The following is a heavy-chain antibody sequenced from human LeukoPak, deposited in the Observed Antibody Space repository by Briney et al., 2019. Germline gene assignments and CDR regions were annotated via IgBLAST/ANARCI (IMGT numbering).Heavy chain of an antibody. D-gene: IGHD1-26*01. CDR1: GYTFTGYY. CDR3: ARESGSYHGNDY. V-gene: IGHV1-2*06. Sequence: ASVKVSCKASGYTFTGYYMHWVRQAPGQGLEWMGRINHNNGGTNCAQKFQGRVTMTGDTSISTAYMELNSLRSDDTAMYYCARESGSYHGNDYWGQGTLVTVSS. J-gene: IGHJ4*02. CDR2: INHNNGGT.